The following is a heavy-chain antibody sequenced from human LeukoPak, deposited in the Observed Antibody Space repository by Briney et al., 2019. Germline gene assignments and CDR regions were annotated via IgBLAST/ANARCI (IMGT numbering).Heavy chain of an antibody. CDR2: IYTSGST. Sequence: RPSETLSLTCTVSGGSISSGSYYWSWIRQPAGKGLEWIGRIYTSGSTNYNPSLKSRVTISVDTSKNQFSLKLSSVTAADTAVYYCARRIFGELHLYYYYYMDVWGKGTTVTISS. J-gene: IGHJ6*03. CDR1: GGSISSGSYY. D-gene: IGHD3-10*02. V-gene: IGHV4-61*02. CDR3: ARRIFGELHLYYYYYMDV.